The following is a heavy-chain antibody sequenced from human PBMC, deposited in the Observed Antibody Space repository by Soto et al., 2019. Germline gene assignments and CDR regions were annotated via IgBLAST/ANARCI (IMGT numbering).Heavy chain of an antibody. V-gene: IGHV5-51*01. CDR3: ATAYVYDFENSNYYRDAFDI. J-gene: IGHJ3*02. CDR2: MYPDDSDI. CDR1: GYSFSFCW. Sequence: EALKISCEGSGYSFSFCWSGWVRQMPGKGLEWMAIMYPDDSDIRYSPSFEAHVTISADKSTSTAFLQWSSLKASDTAMYYCATAYVYDFENSNYYRDAFDIWGQGTLVTVSS. D-gene: IGHD3-22*01.